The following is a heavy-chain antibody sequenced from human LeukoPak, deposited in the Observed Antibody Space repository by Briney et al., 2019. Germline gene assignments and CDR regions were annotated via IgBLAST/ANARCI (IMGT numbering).Heavy chain of an antibody. CDR2: ISGSGGST. D-gene: IGHD1-26*01. J-gene: IGHJ6*02. CDR1: GFTFSSYA. Sequence: GESLRLSCAASGFTFSSYAMSWVRQAPGKGLEWVSAISGSGGSTYYADSVKGRFTISRDNSKNTLYLQMNSLRAEDTAVYYCAKGRSGPYYYYGMDVWGQGTTVTVSS. CDR3: AKGRSGPYYYYGMDV. V-gene: IGHV3-23*01.